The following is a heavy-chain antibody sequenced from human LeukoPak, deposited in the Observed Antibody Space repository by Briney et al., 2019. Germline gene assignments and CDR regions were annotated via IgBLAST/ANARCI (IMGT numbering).Heavy chain of an antibody. V-gene: IGHV4-39*01. CDR2: INYSGNT. CDR1: SGSISSSSYY. J-gene: IGHJ5*02. CDR3: ARRRSGRNWFDP. Sequence: SETLSLTCTVSSGSISSSSYYWGWIRQPPGKGLEWIASINYSGNTYYNPSLKSRVTISVDTPKNQFSLNLGSVTAADTAVYYCARRRSGRNWFDPWGQGTLVTVSS.